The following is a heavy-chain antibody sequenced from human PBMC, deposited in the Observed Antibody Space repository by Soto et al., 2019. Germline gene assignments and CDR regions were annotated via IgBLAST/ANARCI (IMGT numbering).Heavy chain of an antibody. CDR2: ISWNSGSI. Sequence: EVQLVESGGGLVQPGRSLRLSCAASGFTFDDYAMHWVRQAPGKGLEWVSGISWNSGSIGYADSVKGRFTISRDNAKNSLYLQMNSLRAEDTALYYCAKDENPEWLSTPSPFDYWGQGTLVTVSS. CDR3: AKDENPEWLSTPSPFDY. J-gene: IGHJ4*02. D-gene: IGHD3-3*01. V-gene: IGHV3-9*01. CDR1: GFTFDDYA.